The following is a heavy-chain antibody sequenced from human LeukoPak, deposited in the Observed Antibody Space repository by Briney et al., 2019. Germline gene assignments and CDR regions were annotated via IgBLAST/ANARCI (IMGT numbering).Heavy chain of an antibody. D-gene: IGHD2/OR15-2a*01. CDR3: ARRDCNSFKCFSFDY. Sequence: ASVKVSCKASGYTFTSYDINWVRQATGQGLEWMGWMDPNSGNTGYAQKFQGRVTMTRNTSISTAYMELSSLRSEDTAVYYCARRDCNSFKCFSFDYWGQGILVTVSS. J-gene: IGHJ4*02. CDR2: MDPNSGNT. V-gene: IGHV1-8*01. CDR1: GYTFTSYD.